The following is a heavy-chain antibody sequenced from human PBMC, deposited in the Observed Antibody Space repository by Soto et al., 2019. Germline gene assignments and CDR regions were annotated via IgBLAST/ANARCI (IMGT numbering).Heavy chain of an antibody. CDR3: ARDRYGARGELLGRDFDY. CDR1: GYTFTSYG. Sequence: QVQLVQSGAEVKKPGASVKVSCKASGYTFTSYGISWVRQAPGQGLEWMGWISAYNGNTNYAQKLQGRVTMTTDTSTSTAYRELRSLRSDDTAVYYCARDRYGARGELLGRDFDYWGQGTLVTVSS. D-gene: IGHD1-26*01. J-gene: IGHJ4*02. V-gene: IGHV1-18*01. CDR2: ISAYNGNT.